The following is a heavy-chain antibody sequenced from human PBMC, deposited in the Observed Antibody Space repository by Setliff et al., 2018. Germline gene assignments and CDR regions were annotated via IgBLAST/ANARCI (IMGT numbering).Heavy chain of an antibody. V-gene: IGHV3-74*01. CDR2: INGDGSST. J-gene: IGHJ6*03. Sequence: PGGSLRLSCAASGFTFSSYWMHWVSQGPGKPLVWVSRINGDGSSTTYADSVKGRFTISRDNAKNTLYLQMNSLRAEDTAVYYCARDGGLLQFLEWSRPYRDVWGKVTTVAVSS. CDR1: GFTFSSYW. D-gene: IGHD3-3*01. CDR3: ARDGGLLQFLEWSRPYRDV.